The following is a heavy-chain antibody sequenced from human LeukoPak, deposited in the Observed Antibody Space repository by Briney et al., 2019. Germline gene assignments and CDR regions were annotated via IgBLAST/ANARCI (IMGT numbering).Heavy chain of an antibody. J-gene: IGHJ4*02. V-gene: IGHV1-69*04. CDR3: AKLSSSWYSFDY. D-gene: IGHD6-13*01. CDR1: GGTFSSYA. Sequence: ASVKVSCKASGGTFSSYAISWVRQAPGQGLEWMGRIIPILGIANYAQKFQGRVTITADKSTSTAYMELSSLRSEDTAVYYCAKLSSSWYSFDYWGQGTLVTVSS. CDR2: IIPILGIA.